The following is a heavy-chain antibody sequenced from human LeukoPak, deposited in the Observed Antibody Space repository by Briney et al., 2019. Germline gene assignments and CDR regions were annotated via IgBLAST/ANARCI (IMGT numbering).Heavy chain of an antibody. CDR1: GFTFDDYS. V-gene: IGHV3-21*06. J-gene: IGHJ5*02. CDR3: VREITMSGGFDP. D-gene: IGHD3-10*02. Sequence: GESLKISCAASGFTFDDYSMNWVRQAPGKGLEWVSPISSRSSYIFYADSVKGRFSISRDNAKNSLYLQMTSLRVEDTAVYYCVREITMSGGFDPWGQGTLVTVSS. CDR2: ISSRSSYI.